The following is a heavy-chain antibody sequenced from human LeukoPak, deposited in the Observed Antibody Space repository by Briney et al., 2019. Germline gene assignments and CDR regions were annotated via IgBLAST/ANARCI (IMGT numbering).Heavy chain of an antibody. CDR1: GFTFSSYW. J-gene: IGHJ1*01. D-gene: IGHD6-19*01. V-gene: IGHV3-74*01. Sequence: GGSLRLSCAASGFTFSSYWMHWVRQAPGKGLVWVSRINSDGSSTSYADSVKGRFTISRDNAKNTLYLQMNSLRAEDTAVYYCAREDSSGPTIKYFLHWGQGTLVTVSS. CDR2: INSDGSST. CDR3: AREDSSGPTIKYFLH.